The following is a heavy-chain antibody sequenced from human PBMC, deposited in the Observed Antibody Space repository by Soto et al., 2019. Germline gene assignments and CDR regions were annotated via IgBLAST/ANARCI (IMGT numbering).Heavy chain of an antibody. D-gene: IGHD3-3*01. CDR1: GYTLTELS. CDR3: ARDHVTIFGVVTSNWFDP. V-gene: IGHV1-2*02. CDR2: INPNSGGT. J-gene: IGHJ5*02. Sequence: GASVKVSCKVSGYTLTELSMHWVRQAPGQGLEWMGWINPNSGGTNYAQKFQGRVTMTRDTSISTAYMELSRLRSDDTAVYYCARDHVTIFGVVTSNWFDPWGQGTLVTVSS.